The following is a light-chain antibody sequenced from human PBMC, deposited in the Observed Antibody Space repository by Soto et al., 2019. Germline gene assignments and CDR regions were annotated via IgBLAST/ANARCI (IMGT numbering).Light chain of an antibody. V-gene: IGLV2-23*01. CDR2: ADN. CDR3: CSYAGSDTWV. J-gene: IGLJ3*02. Sequence: QSVLTQPASVSGSPGQSITISCTGTSSDVGHYNLVSWFQQHPGKAPKLMIYADNKRPSGVSNRFSGFKSGNTASLTISGLQAEDEADYYCCSYAGSDTWVFGGGTKLTVL. CDR1: SSDVGHYNL.